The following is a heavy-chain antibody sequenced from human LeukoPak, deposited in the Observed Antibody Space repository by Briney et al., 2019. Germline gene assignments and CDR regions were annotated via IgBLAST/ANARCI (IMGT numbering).Heavy chain of an antibody. Sequence: GASVKVSCKASGYTFTSYDINWVRQATGQGLEWMGWMNPNSGNIGYAQKFQGRATMTKNTSITTAYMELSSLRSEDTAVYYCARALSWTTDSYYYMDVWGKGTTVTVSS. V-gene: IGHV1-8*01. CDR1: GYTFTSYD. D-gene: IGHD3/OR15-3a*01. J-gene: IGHJ6*03. CDR2: MNPNSGNI. CDR3: ARALSWTTDSYYYMDV.